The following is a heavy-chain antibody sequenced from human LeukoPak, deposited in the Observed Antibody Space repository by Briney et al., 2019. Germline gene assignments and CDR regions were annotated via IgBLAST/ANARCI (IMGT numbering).Heavy chain of an antibody. Sequence: SETLSLTCTVSGGSISSSSYSWGWIRQPPGKGLEWIGSIYFSGSTYYNPSLKSRLTISVDTSKNQFSLKLSSLTAADTAVYYCARNPPDRRYSSSSLFGYWGQGTLVTVSS. D-gene: IGHD6-6*01. CDR1: GGSISSSSYS. V-gene: IGHV4-39*01. CDR2: IYFSGST. CDR3: ARNPPDRRYSSSSLFGY. J-gene: IGHJ4*02.